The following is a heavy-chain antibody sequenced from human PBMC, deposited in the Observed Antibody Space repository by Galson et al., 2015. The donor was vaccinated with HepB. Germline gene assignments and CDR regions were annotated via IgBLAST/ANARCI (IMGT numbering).Heavy chain of an antibody. V-gene: IGHV3-30*04. CDR2: ISHDGSDT. CDR1: GFTFNFFA. CDR3: AKDPDYYGAGSYSYHGMDV. J-gene: IGHJ6*02. Sequence: SLRLSCAASGFTFNFFAINWVRQAPGKGLEWVAVISHDGSDTYYADSVKGRFPISRDDSKSTLYLQMNSLRVEDTAVYYCAKDPDYYGAGSYSYHGMDVWGQGTTVT. D-gene: IGHD3-10*01.